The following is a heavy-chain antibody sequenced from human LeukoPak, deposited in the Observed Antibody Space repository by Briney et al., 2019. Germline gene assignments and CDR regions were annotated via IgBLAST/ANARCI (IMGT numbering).Heavy chain of an antibody. V-gene: IGHV4-34*01. CDR1: GGSFSGYY. J-gene: IGHJ5*02. Sequence: SETLSLTRAVYGGSFSGYYWSWIRQPPGKGLEWIGEINHSGSTNYNPSLKSRVTISVDTSKNQFSLKLSSVTAADTAVYYCAREETRGDYFFWFDPWGQGTLVTVSS. CDR2: INHSGST. D-gene: IGHD4-17*01. CDR3: AREETRGDYFFWFDP.